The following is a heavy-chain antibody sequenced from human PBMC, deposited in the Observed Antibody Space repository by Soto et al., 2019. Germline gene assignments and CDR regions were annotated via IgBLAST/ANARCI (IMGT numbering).Heavy chain of an antibody. D-gene: IGHD6-13*01. J-gene: IGHJ1*01. CDR1: GFTFDDYA. CDR3: VKDESINWYSGHFRH. Sequence: SLRLSCAASGFTFDDYAMHWVRQVPVKGLEWVSGINRNSGSIGYADSVKGRFAISRDNAKNSLHLQMNSLRAEDTAFYYCVKDESINWYSGHFRHWGQGTLVTVSS. V-gene: IGHV3-9*01. CDR2: INRNSGSI.